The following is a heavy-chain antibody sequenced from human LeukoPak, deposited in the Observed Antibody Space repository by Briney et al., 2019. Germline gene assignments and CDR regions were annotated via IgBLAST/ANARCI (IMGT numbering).Heavy chain of an antibody. J-gene: IGHJ4*02. CDR1: GFTFSSYA. V-gene: IGHV3-64*01. D-gene: IGHD3-16*01. CDR3: ARRAGAYTHPYDY. CDR2: ISSNGGST. Sequence: GGSLRLSCAASGFTFSSYAMHWVRQAPGKGLEYVSAISSNGGSTYYANSVKGRFTISIDNSKNTLYLQMNSLRAEDTAVYYCARRAGAYTHPYDYWGQGTLVTVSS.